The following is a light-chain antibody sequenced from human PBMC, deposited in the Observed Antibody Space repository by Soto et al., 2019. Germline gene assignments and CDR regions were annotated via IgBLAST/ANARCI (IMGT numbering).Light chain of an antibody. CDR3: SSYTPISTII. CDR2: EFT. CDR1: SSDVGGYDY. J-gene: IGLJ2*01. V-gene: IGLV2-14*01. Sequence: QSALTQPASVSGAPGQSITISCTGTSSDVGGYDYVSWYQQHPGKAPKLMMYEFTNRPSGVSSRLSGSKSGNTAPLTISGLQAEDEADYYCSSYTPISTIIFGGGTKLTVL.